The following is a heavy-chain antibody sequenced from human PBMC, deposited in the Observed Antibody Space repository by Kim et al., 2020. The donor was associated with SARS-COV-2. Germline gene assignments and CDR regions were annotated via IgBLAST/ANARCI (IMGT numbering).Heavy chain of an antibody. D-gene: IGHD5-12*01. CDR3: ARDGAGGYPFSFYYYYYGMDV. V-gene: IGHV7-4-1*02. CDR2: INTNTGNP. CDR1: GYTFTSYA. Sequence: ASVKVSCKASGYTFTSYAMNWVRQAPGQGLEWMGWINTNTGNPTYAQGFTGRFVFSLDTSVSTAYLQISSLKAEDTAVYYCARDGAGGYPFSFYYYYYGMDVWGQGTTVTVSS. J-gene: IGHJ6*02.